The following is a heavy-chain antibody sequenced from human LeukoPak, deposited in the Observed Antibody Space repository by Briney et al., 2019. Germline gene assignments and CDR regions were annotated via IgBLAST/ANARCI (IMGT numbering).Heavy chain of an antibody. D-gene: IGHD2-15*01. V-gene: IGHV4-30-4*07. CDR3: AREGGNCSGGSCYSGAFDI. CDR2: IYNSGST. CDR1: GGSISSGTYS. J-gene: IGHJ3*02. Sequence: SETLSLTCAVSGGSISSGTYSWTWMRQPPGKGLEWIGYIYNSGSTFNNPSLNSRATISVDTSKNQFSLKLSSVTAADTAMYYCAREGGNCSGGSCYSGAFDIWGQGTLVTVSS.